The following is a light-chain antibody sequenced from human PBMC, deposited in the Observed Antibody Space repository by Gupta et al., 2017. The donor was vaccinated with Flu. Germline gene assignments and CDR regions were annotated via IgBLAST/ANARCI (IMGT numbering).Light chain of an antibody. CDR1: RGIAPY. J-gene: IGKJ2*01. V-gene: IGKV1-39*01. CDR3: QQSFSPPPHT. CDR2: GAS. Sequence: DIQMTQSPSSLSASVGETVIITCRASRGIAPYLNWWQQKPGSAPRPLIYGASTLYSGVPPRFSGSGSGADFTLTITNLQFEDFATYFCQQSFSPPPHTFGPGTKLEI.